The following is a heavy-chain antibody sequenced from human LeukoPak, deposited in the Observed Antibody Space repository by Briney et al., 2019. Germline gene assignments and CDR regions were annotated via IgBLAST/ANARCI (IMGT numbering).Heavy chain of an antibody. J-gene: IGHJ4*02. D-gene: IGHD3-22*01. CDR1: GYTFTSYY. Sequence: GASVKVSCKASGYTFTSYYMHWARQAPGQGLEWMGIINPSSGKINYAQKFQGRVTMTRDTSTSTVYIELSSLRSDDTAVYYCARDLASSGYYWDWGQGTLVTVSS. CDR3: ARDLASSGYYWD. V-gene: IGHV1-46*01. CDR2: INPSSGKI.